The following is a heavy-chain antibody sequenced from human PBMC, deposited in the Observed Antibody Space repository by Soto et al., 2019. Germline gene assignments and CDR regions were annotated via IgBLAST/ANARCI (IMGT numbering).Heavy chain of an antibody. V-gene: IGHV3-48*01. D-gene: IGHD1-1*01. CDR3: ARGLETGTTYY. J-gene: IGHJ4*02. CDR1: GLTFSSYS. CDR2: ISSSSSTI. Sequence: EVQLVESGGGLVQPGGSLRLSCAASGLTFSSYSMNWVRQAPGKGLEWVSYISSSSSTIYYADSVKGRFTISRDNAKNSLYLQMNSLRAEDTAVYYCARGLETGTTYYWGQGTLVTVSS.